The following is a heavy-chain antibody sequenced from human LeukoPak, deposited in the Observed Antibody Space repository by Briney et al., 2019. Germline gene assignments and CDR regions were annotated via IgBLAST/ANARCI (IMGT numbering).Heavy chain of an antibody. CDR3: ARSRGVVVMTAPLDY. V-gene: IGHV1-2*02. CDR1: GYTFTGYY. D-gene: IGHD2-21*02. CDR2: ISPNSGGT. J-gene: IGHJ4*02. Sequence: ASVKVSCKASGYTFTGYYMHWVRQAPGQGLEWMGWISPNSGGTNSAQKFQGRVTMTRDTSISTAYMELYRLRSDDSAVYYCARSRGVVVMTAPLDYWGQGTLVTVSS.